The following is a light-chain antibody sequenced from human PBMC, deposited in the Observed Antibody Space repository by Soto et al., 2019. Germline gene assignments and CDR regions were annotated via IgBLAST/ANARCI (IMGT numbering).Light chain of an antibody. CDR2: EVN. Sequence: QSALTQPASVSGSPGQSITISCTGTSSDIGGYKYVSWYQQHPGKVPKLMIYEVNNRPSGVSNRFSGSKSGNTASLTISGLQAEDESDYFCSSYSSSTTSYVFGTGTKVTVL. CDR3: SSYSSSTTSYV. V-gene: IGLV2-14*01. J-gene: IGLJ1*01. CDR1: SSDIGGYKY.